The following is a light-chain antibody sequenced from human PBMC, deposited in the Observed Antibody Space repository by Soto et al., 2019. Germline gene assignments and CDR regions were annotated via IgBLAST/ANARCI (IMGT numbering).Light chain of an antibody. Sequence: ESVLTQSRGTLSLSPEERATLSCRASQSVSSSYLAWYQQKPGQAPRLLIYGSSSRATSIPDRFSGSGSGTDFTLTISRLGPEGFAVYYCRQYGSSPPTYGQGTRLEIK. CDR1: QSVSSSY. J-gene: IGKJ5*01. CDR3: RQYGSSPPT. V-gene: IGKV3-20*01. CDR2: GSS.